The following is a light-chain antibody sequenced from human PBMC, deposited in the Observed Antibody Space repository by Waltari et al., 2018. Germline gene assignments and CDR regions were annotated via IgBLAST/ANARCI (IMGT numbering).Light chain of an antibody. Sequence: QSVLTHPPPESGAPGQSVTISCTGCSPTIGADYGVHWYRQLPGTAPQLLLDNGAKRPSGVPHRFSGSRSGTSASLAITGLQAEDEADYFCHSYDRSLDGVVFGGGTKLTVL. V-gene: IGLV1-40*01. J-gene: IGLJ2*01. CDR3: HSYDRSLDGVV. CDR2: NGA. CDR1: SPTIGADYG.